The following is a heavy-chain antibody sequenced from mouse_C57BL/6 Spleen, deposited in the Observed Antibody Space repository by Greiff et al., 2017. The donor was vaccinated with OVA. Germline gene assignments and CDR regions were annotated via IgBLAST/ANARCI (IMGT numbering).Heavy chain of an antibody. J-gene: IGHJ4*01. CDR2: ISSGSSTI. V-gene: IGHV5-17*01. CDR3: ARRRGLRDYAMDY. CDR1: GFTFSDYG. D-gene: IGHD2-4*01. Sequence: EVKLVESGGGLVKPGGSLKLSCAASGFTFSDYGMHWVRQAPEKGLEWVAYISSGSSTIYYADTVKGRFTFSRDNAKNTLFLQMTSLRSEDTAMYYCARRRGLRDYAMDYWGQGTSVTVSS.